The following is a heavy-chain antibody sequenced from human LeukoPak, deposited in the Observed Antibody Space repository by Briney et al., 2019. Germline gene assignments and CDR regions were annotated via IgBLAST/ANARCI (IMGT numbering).Heavy chain of an antibody. V-gene: IGHV4-61*05. J-gene: IGHJ3*02. D-gene: IGHD1-7*01. CDR3: ARDSREGTTWDDNLDI. Sequence: PSETLSLTCTVSAGSISSSSYYWGWIRQPPGKGLEWIGNINYSGTTNYNPSLKSRVTISVDMSKNQFSLKMTSVTAADTAVYYCARDSREGTTWDDNLDIWGQGTMVTVS. CDR1: AGSISSSSYY. CDR2: INYSGTT.